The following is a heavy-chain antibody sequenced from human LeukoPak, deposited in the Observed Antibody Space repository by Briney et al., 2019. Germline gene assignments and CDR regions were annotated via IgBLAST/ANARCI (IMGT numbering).Heavy chain of an antibody. D-gene: IGHD3-3*01. CDR2: IYSGGST. CDR1: GFTVSSNY. V-gene: IGHV3-53*01. Sequence: PGGSLRLSCAASGFTVSSNYMSWVRQAPGKGLEWVSVIYSGGSTYYADSVKGRFTISRDNSKNTLYLQMNSLRAEDTAVYYCATSQGLPGITIFGGSPDYYYYYYMDVWGKGTTVTVSS. CDR3: ATSQGLPGITIFGGSPDYYYYYYMDV. J-gene: IGHJ6*03.